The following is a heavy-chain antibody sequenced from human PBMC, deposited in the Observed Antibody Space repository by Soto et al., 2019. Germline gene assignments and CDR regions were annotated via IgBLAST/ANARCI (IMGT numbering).Heavy chain of an antibody. D-gene: IGHD3-9*01. V-gene: IGHV1-69*02. CDR2: ILPILGIA. J-gene: IGHJ6*03. CDR1: GGTFSSYT. Sequence: GASVKVSCKASGGTFSSYTISWVRQAPGQGLEWMGRILPILGIANYAQKSQGRVTITADKSTSTAYMELSSLRSEDTAVYYCASANDILTGYYDVYYYYYMDVWGKGTTVTVSS. CDR3: ASANDILTGYYDVYYYYYMDV.